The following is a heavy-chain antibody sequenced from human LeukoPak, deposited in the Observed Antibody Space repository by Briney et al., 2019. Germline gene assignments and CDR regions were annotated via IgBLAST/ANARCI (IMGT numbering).Heavy chain of an antibody. Sequence: GGSLRLSCAASGFTFSDFYMSWVRQAPGKGLEWVSYVSSSGSTIYYADSVKGRFTISRDNAKNSLYLQMNSLRAEDTAVYYFGRHLHRRIYDISGYQQGQAVGYWGQGTPGTVSS. CDR1: GFTFSDFY. CDR3: GRHLHRRIYDISGYQQGQAVGY. CDR2: VSSSGSTI. V-gene: IGHV3-11*01. D-gene: IGHD3-22*01. J-gene: IGHJ4*02.